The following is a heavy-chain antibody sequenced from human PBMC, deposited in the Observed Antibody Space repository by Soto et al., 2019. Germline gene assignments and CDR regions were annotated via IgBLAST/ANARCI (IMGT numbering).Heavy chain of an antibody. CDR1: GYTFTSYG. Sequence: QVQLVQSGAEVKKPGASVKVSCKASGYTFTSYGISWVRQAPGQGLEWMGWISAYNGNTNYAQKLQGRVTMTTDTSTSTAYMELMSLRSDDTAVYYCARDPGVVLVPAATYYYYGMDVWGQGTTVTVSS. CDR3: ARDPGVVLVPAATYYYYGMDV. J-gene: IGHJ6*02. CDR2: ISAYNGNT. V-gene: IGHV1-18*01. D-gene: IGHD2-2*01.